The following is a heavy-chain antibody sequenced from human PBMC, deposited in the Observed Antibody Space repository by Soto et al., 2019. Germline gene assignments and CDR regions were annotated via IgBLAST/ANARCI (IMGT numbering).Heavy chain of an antibody. CDR2: ISGSGEST. J-gene: IGHJ4*02. Sequence: PGGSLRLSCAASGFTFSSYAMSWVRQAPGQGLEWVSGISGSGESTYYADSVKGRFTISRDDSKNTVYLQLSSLRAEDTAVYYCARDYCPGGVCYTIFDYWGKGTLVTVSS. D-gene: IGHD2-8*02. CDR3: ARDYCPGGVCYTIFDY. CDR1: GFTFSSYA. V-gene: IGHV3-23*01.